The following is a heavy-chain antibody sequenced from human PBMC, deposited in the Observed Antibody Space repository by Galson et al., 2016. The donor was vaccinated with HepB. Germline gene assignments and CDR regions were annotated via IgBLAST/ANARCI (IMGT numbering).Heavy chain of an antibody. CDR1: GGTFSTYA. CDR3: ARASSPYFGPDWYLDL. J-gene: IGHJ2*01. D-gene: IGHD3/OR15-3a*01. CDR2: IIPFLDVT. V-gene: IGHV1-69*04. Sequence: QSGAEVKKPGESLKISCKASGGTFSTYAISWVRQAPGQGPEWMGRIIPFLDVTNYAQGLQARVTITADKSTGTAYMELSSLRSEDTAVYFCARASSPYFGPDWYLDLWGRGTLVTVSS.